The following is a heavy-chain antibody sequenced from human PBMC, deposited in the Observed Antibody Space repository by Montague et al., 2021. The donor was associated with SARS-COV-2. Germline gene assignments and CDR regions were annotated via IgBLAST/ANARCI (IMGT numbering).Heavy chain of an antibody. V-gene: IGHV3-30*04. J-gene: IGHJ3*02. D-gene: IGHD1-26*01. CDR2: ISYDGSNK. CDR1: GFTFSSYA. Sequence: SLRLSCAASGFTFSSYAMHWVRQAPGKGLEWVAVISYDGSNKYYADSVMGRFTISRDNSKNTLYLQMNSLRAEDTAVYYCARTNSGSYSGAFDIWGQGTMVTVSS. CDR3: ARTNSGSYSGAFDI.